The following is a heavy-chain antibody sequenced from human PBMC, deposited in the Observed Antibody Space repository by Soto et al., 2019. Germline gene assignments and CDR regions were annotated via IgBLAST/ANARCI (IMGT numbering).Heavy chain of an antibody. CDR2: ISGSGGST. D-gene: IGHD6-19*01. CDR1: GFTFSSYA. Sequence: GGSLRLSCAASGFTFSSYAMSWVRQAPGKGLEWVSAISGSGGSTYYADYVNGRFTISRDNSKNTPYMQMNSLRAEDTAVYYCAKDRGGPIAVLVGRGYSNAFDIWGQGTMVTVSS. V-gene: IGHV3-23*01. CDR3: AKDRGGPIAVLVGRGYSNAFDI. J-gene: IGHJ3*02.